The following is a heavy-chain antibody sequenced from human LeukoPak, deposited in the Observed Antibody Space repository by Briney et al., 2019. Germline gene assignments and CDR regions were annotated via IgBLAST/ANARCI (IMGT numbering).Heavy chain of an antibody. D-gene: IGHD3-3*01. CDR3: ARAVLRFLEWLPGTRSDY. V-gene: IGHV1-18*01. J-gene: IGHJ4*02. CDR2: ISAYNGYT. CDR1: GYTFTSYG. Sequence: GASVKVSCKASGYTFTSYGISWVRQAPGQGLEWMGWISAYNGYTNYAQKLQGRVTMTTDTSTSTAYMELRSLRSDDTAVYYCARAVLRFLEWLPGTRSDYWGQGTLVTVSS.